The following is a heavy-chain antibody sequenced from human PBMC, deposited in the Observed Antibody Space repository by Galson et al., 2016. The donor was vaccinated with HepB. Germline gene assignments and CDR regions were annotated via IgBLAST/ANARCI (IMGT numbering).Heavy chain of an antibody. D-gene: IGHD6-19*01. Sequence: CAISGDSVSNKNVAWNWIRQSPSRGLEWLGGTYSKSKWHYDYADSVKSRITINPDTSKDQFSLQLSSVTPEDTAVYYCARAATALRSGWRTLAPRCYYNGMDVWGQGTTVTVSS. CDR2: TYSKSKWHY. CDR3: ARAATALRSGWRTLAPRCYYNGMDV. J-gene: IGHJ6*02. CDR1: GDSVSNKNVA. V-gene: IGHV6-1*01.